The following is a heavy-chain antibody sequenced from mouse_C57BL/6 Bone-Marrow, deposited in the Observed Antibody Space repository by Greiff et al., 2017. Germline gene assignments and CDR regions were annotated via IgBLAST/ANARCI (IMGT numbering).Heavy chain of an antibody. CDR3: ATVERNWYFDV. D-gene: IGHD1-1*01. J-gene: IGHJ1*03. Sequence: QVQLQQPGAELVKPGASVKLSCKASGYTFTSYWMHWVKQRPGQGLEWIGMIHPNSGSTNYNEKFKSKATLTVDKSSSTAYMQLSSLTSEDSAVYYCATVERNWYFDVWGTGTTVTVSS. CDR2: IHPNSGST. V-gene: IGHV1-64*01. CDR1: GYTFTSYW.